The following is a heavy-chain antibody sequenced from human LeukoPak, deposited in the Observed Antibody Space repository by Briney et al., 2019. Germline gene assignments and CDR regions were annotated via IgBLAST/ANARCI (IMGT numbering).Heavy chain of an antibody. D-gene: IGHD3-9*01. CDR3: ATATYYDILTGYYDY. V-gene: IGHV3-23*01. CDR1: GFTFSSYA. Sequence: GGSLRLSCAASGFTFSSYAMSWVRQAPGKGLEWVSAISGSGGSTYYADSVKGRFTISRDNSKNTLYLQMNSLRAEDTAVYYCATATYYDILTGYYDYWGQGTLVTVPS. J-gene: IGHJ4*02. CDR2: ISGSGGST.